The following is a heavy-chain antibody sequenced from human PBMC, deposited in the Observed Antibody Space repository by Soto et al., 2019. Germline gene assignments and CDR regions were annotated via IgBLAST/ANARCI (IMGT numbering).Heavy chain of an antibody. V-gene: IGHV3-20*04. Sequence: EVQLVESGGGVVRPGGSLRLSCAASGFTFEDHGMTWVRQVPGKGLEWVAEINWSGSSTSYADSVKGRFTISRDNAKNSLYLQRNSLGAEETALYFCARDGGVAVAVDASDIWGQGTMVTVSS. J-gene: IGHJ3*02. CDR3: ARDGGVAVAVDASDI. CDR2: INWSGSST. CDR1: GFTFEDHG. D-gene: IGHD6-19*01.